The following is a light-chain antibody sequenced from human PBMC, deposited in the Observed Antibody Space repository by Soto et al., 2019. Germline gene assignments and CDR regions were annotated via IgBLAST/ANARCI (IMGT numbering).Light chain of an antibody. J-gene: IGKJ1*01. CDR1: QSIGTL. Sequence: DIQMTQSPSTVYASVGDRVTLTCRASQSIGTLLAWYQQKPGEAPKLLIYDASNLERGVSSTFSGSGSGTEFTLTINTLQPEDFATYYCHQYDGYSGTFGQGTKVQIK. CDR2: DAS. CDR3: HQYDGYSGT. V-gene: IGKV1-5*01.